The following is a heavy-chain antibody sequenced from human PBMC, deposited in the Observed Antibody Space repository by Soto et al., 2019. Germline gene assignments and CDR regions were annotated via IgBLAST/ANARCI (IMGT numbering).Heavy chain of an antibody. CDR1: GFTLSRYG. V-gene: IGHV3-30*05. D-gene: IGHD1-1*01. CDR3: ARGAEHQLLSRDYFYGMDV. CDR2: ISFEGNTQ. Sequence: QVQLVESGGGVVQPGRSLRLSCAASGFTLSRYGMHWVRQAPGKGLEWVAVISFEGNTQYYADSVKGRFTISRDNSKDTLSLQIHSLSPEDTAVYYCARGAEHQLLSRDYFYGMDVWGQGTTVSVYS. J-gene: IGHJ6*02.